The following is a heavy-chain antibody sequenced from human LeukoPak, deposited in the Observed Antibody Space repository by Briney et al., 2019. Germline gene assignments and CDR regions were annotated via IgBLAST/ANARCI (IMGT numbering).Heavy chain of an antibody. J-gene: IGHJ4*02. V-gene: IGHV4-61*02. CDR2: IYTSGST. CDR1: GCSISSGSYY. D-gene: IGHD3-22*01. Sequence: SETLSLTCTASGCSISSGSYYWSWIRQPAGKGLEWIGRIYTSGSTNYNPSLKSRVTISVDTSKNQFSLKLSSVTAADTAVYYCAREFYYDSSGYYSVYFDYWGQGTLVTVSS. CDR3: AREFYYDSSGYYSVYFDY.